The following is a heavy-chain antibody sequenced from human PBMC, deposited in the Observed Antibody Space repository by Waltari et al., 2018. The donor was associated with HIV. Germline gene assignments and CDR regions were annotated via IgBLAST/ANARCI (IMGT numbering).Heavy chain of an antibody. CDR2: IYSGGST. J-gene: IGHJ6*02. V-gene: IGHV3-66*02. D-gene: IGHD1-26*01. CDR1: GFTVSSNY. Sequence: EVQLVESGGGLVQPGGSLRLACAASGFTVSSNYMSWVRQAPGKGLEGVSVIYSGGSTYYADSVKGRFTISRDNSKNTLYLQMNSLRAEDTAVYYCAREADSAYYYYGMDVWGQGTTVTVSS. CDR3: AREADSAYYYYGMDV.